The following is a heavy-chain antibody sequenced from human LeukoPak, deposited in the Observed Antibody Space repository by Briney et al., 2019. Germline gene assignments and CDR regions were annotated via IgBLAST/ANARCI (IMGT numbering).Heavy chain of an antibody. CDR2: FYTTGST. CDR1: GGSISSGNYY. CDR3: GSLHQVRGLTVFDH. V-gene: IGHV4-61*02. D-gene: IGHD3-10*01. Sequence: PSETLSLTCTVSGGSISSGNYYWSWIRQPAGKGLEWLGRFYTTGSTNYNPSLKSRATISVDTSKNQFSLKLRSVTAADTAVYYCGSLHQVRGLTVFDHWGQGSLVTVSS. J-gene: IGHJ4*02.